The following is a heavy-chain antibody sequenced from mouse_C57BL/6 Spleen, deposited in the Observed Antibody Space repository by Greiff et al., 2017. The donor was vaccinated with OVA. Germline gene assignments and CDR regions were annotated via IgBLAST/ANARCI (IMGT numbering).Heavy chain of an antibody. CDR1: GYTFTDYE. Sequence: QVQLQQSGAELVRPGASVTLSCKASGYTFTDYEMHWVKQTPVHGLEWIGAIDPETGGTAYNQKFKGKAILTADKSSSTAYMELRSLTSEDSAVYYCTRVAYYDYDGVAYWGQGTLVTVSA. J-gene: IGHJ3*01. CDR2: IDPETGGT. D-gene: IGHD2-4*01. CDR3: TRVAYYDYDGVAY. V-gene: IGHV1-15*01.